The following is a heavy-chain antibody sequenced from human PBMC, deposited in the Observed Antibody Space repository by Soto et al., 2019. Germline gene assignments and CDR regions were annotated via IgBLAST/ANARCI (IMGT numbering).Heavy chain of an antibody. J-gene: IGHJ3*02. CDR3: AREPRAGYCSGGSCYDAFDI. V-gene: IGHV4-59*12. CDR2: IYYSGST. D-gene: IGHD2-15*01. CDR1: GGDISSYY. Sequence: SETLFLTCTVPGGDISSYYWIWIRQPPGKGLEWIGYIYYSGSTNYNPSLKSRVTISVDTSKNQFSLKLSSVTAADTAVYYCAREPRAGYCSGGSCYDAFDIWGQGTMVTVS.